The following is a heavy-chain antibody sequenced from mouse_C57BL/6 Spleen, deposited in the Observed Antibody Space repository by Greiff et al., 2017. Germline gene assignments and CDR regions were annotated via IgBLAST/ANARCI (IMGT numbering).Heavy chain of an antibody. J-gene: IGHJ1*03. CDR1: GYTFTDYN. V-gene: IGHV1-18*01. CDR3: ARGTTVANWYFDV. D-gene: IGHD1-1*01. CDR2: INPNNGGT. Sequence: DVKLQESGPELVKPGASVKIPCKASGYTFTDYNMDWVKQSHGKSLEWIGDINPNNGGTIYNQKFKGKATLTVDKSSSTAYMELRSLTSEDTAVYYCARGTTVANWYFDVWGTGTTVTVSS.